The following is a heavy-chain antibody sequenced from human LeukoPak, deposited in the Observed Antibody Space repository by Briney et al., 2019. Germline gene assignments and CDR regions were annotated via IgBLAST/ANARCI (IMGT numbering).Heavy chain of an antibody. Sequence: GGSLRLSCAASGFTVRSNYMSWVRQAPGKGLEWVSIIYSGGRTYYADSVKGRFTISRDNSKDTLYLQMNSRRGADTAVYYCARDPLGGSCGSTRCYTSFNAWGQGTVVTVSS. CDR3: ARDPLGGSCGSTRCYTSFNA. CDR2: IYSGGRT. D-gene: IGHD2-2*02. V-gene: IGHV3-53*01. CDR1: GFTVRSNY. J-gene: IGHJ5*02.